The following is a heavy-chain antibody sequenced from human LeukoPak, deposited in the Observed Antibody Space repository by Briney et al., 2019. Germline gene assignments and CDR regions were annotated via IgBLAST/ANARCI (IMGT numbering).Heavy chain of an antibody. CDR3: ARGAYGRQDGMDV. CDR1: GGSISSGGYY. V-gene: IGHV4-31*03. D-gene: IGHD3-10*01. J-gene: IGHJ6*02. CDR2: IYYSGST. Sequence: PSETLSLTCTVSGGSISSGGYYWSWIRQHPGKGLEWIGYIYYSGSTYYNPSLKSRVTISVDTSKNQFSLQLSSVTAADTAVYYCARGAYGRQDGMDVWGQGTTVTVSS.